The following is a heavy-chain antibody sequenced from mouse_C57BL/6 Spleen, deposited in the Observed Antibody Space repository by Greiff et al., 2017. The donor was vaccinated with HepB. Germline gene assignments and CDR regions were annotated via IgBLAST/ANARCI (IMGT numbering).Heavy chain of an antibody. CDR1: GYAFSSSW. CDR3: ARSLVTRALSY. V-gene: IGHV1-82*01. CDR2: IYPGDGDT. J-gene: IGHJ2*01. D-gene: IGHD2-2*01. Sequence: QVQLQQSGPELVKPGASVKISGKASGYAFSSSWMNWVKQRPGKGLEWIGRIYPGDGDTNSNGKFKGKATLTADKSSSTAYMQLSSLTSEDSAVYFCARSLVTRALSYWGQGTTLTVSS.